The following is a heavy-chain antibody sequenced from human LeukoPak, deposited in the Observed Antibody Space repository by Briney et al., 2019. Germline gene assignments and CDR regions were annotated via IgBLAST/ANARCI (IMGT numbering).Heavy chain of an antibody. CDR1: GFTFSSYW. CDR3: ARGDNIVVVIAAYYFDY. V-gene: IGHV3-74*01. CDR2: INTDGSRT. J-gene: IGHJ4*02. D-gene: IGHD2-21*01. Sequence: GGSLRLSCAVSGFTFSSYWMHWVRQAPGKGLVWVSQINTDGSRTSYADSVKGRFTISRDNAKNTLYLQMNSLRAEDTAVYYCARGDNIVVVIAAYYFDYWGQGTLVTVSS.